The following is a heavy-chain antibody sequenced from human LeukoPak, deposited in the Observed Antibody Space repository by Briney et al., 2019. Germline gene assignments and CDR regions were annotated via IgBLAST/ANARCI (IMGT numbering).Heavy chain of an antibody. CDR3: ARVGRSGSSHAFDI. V-gene: IGHV1-2*06. CDR2: INPNSGGT. J-gene: IGHJ3*02. CDR1: GYTFTGYY. D-gene: IGHD1-26*01. Sequence: ASVKVSCKASGYTFTGYYMHWVRQAPGQGLEWMGRINPNSGGTNYAQKFQGRVTMTRDTSISTAYMELSRLRSDDPAVYYCARVGRSGSSHAFDIWGQGTMVTVSS.